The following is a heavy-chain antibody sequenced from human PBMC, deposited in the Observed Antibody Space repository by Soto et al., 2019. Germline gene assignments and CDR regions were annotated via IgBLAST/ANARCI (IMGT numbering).Heavy chain of an antibody. CDR2: IYWDDDK. CDR1: GFSLSTSGVG. CDR3: AHRREFMDYDILPGPPFDY. D-gene: IGHD3-9*01. V-gene: IGHV2-5*02. Sequence: QITLKESGPTLVKPTQTLTLTCTFSGFSLSTSGVGVGWIRQPPGKALEWLALIYWDDDKRYSPSLKSRLTITKDTXXNXVXXTMTNMDPADTATYYCAHRREFMDYDILPGPPFDYWGQGTLVTVSS. J-gene: IGHJ4*02.